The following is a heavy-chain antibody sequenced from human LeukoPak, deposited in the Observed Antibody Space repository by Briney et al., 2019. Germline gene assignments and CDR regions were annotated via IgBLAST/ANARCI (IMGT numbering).Heavy chain of an antibody. Sequence: PGGSLRLSCAASGFTFTNYAMSWLRQAPGKGLEWVSAISGNGGSTYYADSVKGRFTISRDNSKNTLYLQMNSLRAEDTAVYYCAKFRPITSVAGTIFHYWGQGALVTVSS. D-gene: IGHD6-19*01. CDR3: AKFRPITSVAGTIFHY. J-gene: IGHJ4*02. CDR1: GFTFTNYA. CDR2: ISGNGGST. V-gene: IGHV3-23*01.